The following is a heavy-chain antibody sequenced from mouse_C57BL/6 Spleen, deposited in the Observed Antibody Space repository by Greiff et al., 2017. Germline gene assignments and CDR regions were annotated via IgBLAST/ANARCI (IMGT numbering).Heavy chain of an antibody. CDR2: ISGGGGNT. CDR1: GFTFSSYT. D-gene: IGHD1-1*01. V-gene: IGHV5-9*01. Sequence: DVHLVESGGGLVKPGGSLKLSCAASGFTFSSYTMSWVRQTPEKRLEWVATISGGGGNTYYPDSVKGRFTISRDNAKNTLYLQMSSLRSEDTALYYCARIITTVVAYYFDYWGQGTTLTVST. CDR3: ARIITTVVAYYFDY. J-gene: IGHJ2*01.